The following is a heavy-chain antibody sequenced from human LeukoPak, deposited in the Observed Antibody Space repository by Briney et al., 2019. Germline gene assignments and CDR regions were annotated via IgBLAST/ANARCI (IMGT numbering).Heavy chain of an antibody. D-gene: IGHD3-22*01. Sequence: SETLSLTCTVSGGSISSSSYYWGWIRQPPGKGLEWFGSIYYSGSTYYNPSLKSRVTISVDTSKNQFPLKLSSVTAADTAVYYCARASYYYDSSGYYTPFDYWGQGTLVTVSS. CDR3: ARASYYYDSSGYYTPFDY. J-gene: IGHJ4*02. CDR1: GGSISSSSYY. V-gene: IGHV4-39*06. CDR2: IYYSGST.